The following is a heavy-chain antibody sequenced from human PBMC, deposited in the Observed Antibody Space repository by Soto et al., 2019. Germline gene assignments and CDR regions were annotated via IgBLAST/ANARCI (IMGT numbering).Heavy chain of an antibody. CDR3: ARGYNSGWYYFDN. V-gene: IGHV4-59*11. CDR2: IYYSGST. Sequence: SETLSLTCTVSGGSISSHYWSWIRQPPGKGLDWIGYIYYSGSTDYNPSLRSRVTISVDTSKNQFSLRLSSVTAADTAVYYCARGYNSGWYYFDNWGQGTLVTVSS. CDR1: GGSISSHY. J-gene: IGHJ4*02. D-gene: IGHD6-19*01.